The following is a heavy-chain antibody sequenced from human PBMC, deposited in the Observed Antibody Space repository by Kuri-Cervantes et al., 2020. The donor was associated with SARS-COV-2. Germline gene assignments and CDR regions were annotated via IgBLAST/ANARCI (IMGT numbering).Heavy chain of an antibody. CDR3: ARDRSRAFDI. J-gene: IGHJ3*02. Sequence: GSLRLSCTVSGGSISSYYWSWIRQPPGKGLEWIGYIYYSGSTNYNPSLKSRVTISVDTSKNQFSLKLSSVTAADTAVYYCARDRSRAFDIWGQGTMVTVSS. CDR1: GGSISSYY. CDR2: IYYSGST. V-gene: IGHV4-59*01.